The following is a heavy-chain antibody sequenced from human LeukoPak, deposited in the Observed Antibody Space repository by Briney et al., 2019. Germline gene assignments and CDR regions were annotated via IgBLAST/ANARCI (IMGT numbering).Heavy chain of an antibody. D-gene: IGHD6-19*01. V-gene: IGHV7-4-1*02. CDR3: ARAGYSSGWQAYYYYYGMDV. J-gene: IGHJ6*02. Sequence: ASVKVSCKASGYTFTSYAMDWVRQAPGQGLEWMGWINTNTGNPTYAQGFTGRFVFSLDTSVSTAYLQISSLKAEDTAVYYCARAGYSSGWQAYYYYYGMDVWGQGTTVTVSS. CDR1: GYTFTSYA. CDR2: INTNTGNP.